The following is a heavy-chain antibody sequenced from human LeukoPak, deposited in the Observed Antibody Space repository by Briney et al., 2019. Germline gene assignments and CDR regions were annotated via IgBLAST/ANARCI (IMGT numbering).Heavy chain of an antibody. D-gene: IGHD6-13*01. Sequence: QTGGSLRLSCAASGFTFSSYGMHWVRQAPGKGLEWVAVIWYDGSNKYYADSVKGRFTISRDNSKNTLYLQMNSLRAEDTAVYYCARASSSWYAGLVDPWGQGTLVTVSS. V-gene: IGHV3-33*01. CDR1: GFTFSSYG. CDR3: ARASSSWYAGLVDP. J-gene: IGHJ5*02. CDR2: IWYDGSNK.